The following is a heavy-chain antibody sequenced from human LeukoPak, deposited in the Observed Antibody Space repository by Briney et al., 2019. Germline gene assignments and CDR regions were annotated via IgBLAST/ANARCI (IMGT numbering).Heavy chain of an antibody. CDR1: GFAFSNAW. J-gene: IGHJ4*02. CDR3: ARDQEVVTAIQGGSIDY. Sequence: GGSLRLSCAASGFAFSNAWMNWVRQAPGKGLEWVGRIKSKTDGGTTDYAAPVKGRFTISRDNSKNTLYLQMNSLRAEDTAVYYCARDQEVVTAIQGGSIDYWGQGTLVTVSS. CDR2: IKSKTDGGTT. D-gene: IGHD2-21*02. V-gene: IGHV3-15*07.